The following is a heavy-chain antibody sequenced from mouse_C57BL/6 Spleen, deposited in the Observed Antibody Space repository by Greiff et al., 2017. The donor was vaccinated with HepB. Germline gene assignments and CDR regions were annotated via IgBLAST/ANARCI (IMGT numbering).Heavy chain of an antibody. CDR2: INPGSGGT. D-gene: IGHD2-5*01. CDR1: GYAFTNYL. V-gene: IGHV1-54*01. J-gene: IGHJ3*01. Sequence: QVQLQQSGAELVRPGTSVKVSCKASGYAFTNYLTEWVKQRPGQGLEWIGVINPGSGGTNYNEKFKGKATLTADKSSSTAYMQLSSLTSEDSAVYFCARRSNSWFAYWGQGTLVTVSA. CDR3: ARRSNSWFAY.